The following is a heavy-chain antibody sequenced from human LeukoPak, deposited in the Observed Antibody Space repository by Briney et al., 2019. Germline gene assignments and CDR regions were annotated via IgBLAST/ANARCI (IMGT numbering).Heavy chain of an antibody. CDR2: ISSSGSTI. J-gene: IGHJ4*02. Sequence: GGSLRLSCAASGFTFSDYYMSWIRQAPGKGLEGVSYISSSGSTIYYADSVKGRFTISRDNAKKSLYLQMNSLRAEDTAVYYCARPPSGGSKGVVVQDDYWGQGTLVTVSS. CDR3: ARPPSGGSKGVVVQDDY. V-gene: IGHV3-11*01. CDR1: GFTFSDYY. D-gene: IGHD2-15*01.